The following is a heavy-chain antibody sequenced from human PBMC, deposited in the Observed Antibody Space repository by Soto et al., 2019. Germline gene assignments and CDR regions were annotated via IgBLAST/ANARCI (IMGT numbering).Heavy chain of an antibody. J-gene: IGHJ6*02. CDR1: GFTFSTYS. D-gene: IGHD2-2*02. Sequence: PGESLRLFCVGSGFTFSTYSINWVRQAPGKGLEWVSSISSHSDIYYADSVKGRFTISRDNAKNSVSLQMNSLRAEDTAVYYCVREYTAWPLAYGLDVWGQGTTVTVSS. V-gene: IGHV3-21*01. CDR2: ISSHSDI. CDR3: VREYTAWPLAYGLDV.